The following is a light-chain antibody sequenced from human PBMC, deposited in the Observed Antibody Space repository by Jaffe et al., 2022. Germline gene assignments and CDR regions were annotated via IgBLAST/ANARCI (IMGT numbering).Light chain of an antibody. CDR2: GTS. CDR3: QQYGDSPVT. Sequence: ETVLTQSPGTLSLSPGETATLSCRASQSVGSRYLAWYQQKPGQAPRLLISGTSTRATGIPDRFSGSGSGTEFTLTISRLEPEDLATYYCQQYGDSPVTFGPGTKVDIK. J-gene: IGKJ3*01. CDR1: QSVGSRY. V-gene: IGKV3-20*01.